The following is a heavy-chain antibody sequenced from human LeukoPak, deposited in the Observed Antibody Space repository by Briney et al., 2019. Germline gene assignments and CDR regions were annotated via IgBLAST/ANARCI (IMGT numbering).Heavy chain of an antibody. CDR1: ASTFTSYA. J-gene: IGHJ4*02. Sequence: GRSLTLSCAPSASTFTSYAMSWVRHAAGKGLEWVSSFSGMGGNTYYAGSRKGRFTLSRDNPKNTRYVQMNSLRAEDTSVYYCAKATMWTDNSSSWGRGGQGTLVTVSS. V-gene: IGHV3-23*01. CDR2: FSGMGGNT. CDR3: AKATMWTDNSSSWGR. D-gene: IGHD6-13*01.